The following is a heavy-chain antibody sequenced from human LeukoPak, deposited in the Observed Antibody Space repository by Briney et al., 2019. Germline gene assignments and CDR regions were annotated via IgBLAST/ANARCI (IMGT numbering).Heavy chain of an antibody. Sequence: GGSLRLSCAASGFTFSSYWMSWVRQAPGKGLEWVANIKQDGSEKDYVDSVKGRFTISRDNAKNSLYLQMNSLRAEDTAVYYCARAPSSGWYDYWGQGTLVTVSS. J-gene: IGHJ4*02. CDR3: ARAPSSGWYDY. V-gene: IGHV3-7*01. CDR1: GFTFSSYW. CDR2: IKQDGSEK. D-gene: IGHD6-19*01.